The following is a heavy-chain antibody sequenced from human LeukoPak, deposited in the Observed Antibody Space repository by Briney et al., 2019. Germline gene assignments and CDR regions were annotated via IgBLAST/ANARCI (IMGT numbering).Heavy chain of an antibody. CDR3: ARETYDILTGYPEDFDY. J-gene: IGHJ4*02. CDR1: GGSISSSSYY. Sequence: SETLSLTCTVSGGSISSSSYYWGWIRQPPGKGLEWIGSIYYSGSTYYNPSLKSRVTISVDTSKNQFSLKLSSVTAADAAVYYCARETYDILTGYPEDFDYWGQGTLVTASS. CDR2: IYYSGST. V-gene: IGHV4-39*07. D-gene: IGHD3-9*01.